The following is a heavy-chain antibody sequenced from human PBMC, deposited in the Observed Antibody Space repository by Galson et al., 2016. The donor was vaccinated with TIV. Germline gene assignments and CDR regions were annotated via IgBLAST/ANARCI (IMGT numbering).Heavy chain of an antibody. Sequence: SLRLSCAASGFTFGNSAMSWVRQAPGKGLEWVSVINDDGGRTNYANSVKGRLTISRDNSKNMVYLQMYNLRVEDTAVYYCAKVEDGAMLTYGGIIVLGGFDYWGQGSLVTVSS. D-gene: IGHD3-16*02. V-gene: IGHV3-23*01. J-gene: IGHJ4*02. CDR3: AKVEDGAMLTYGGIIVLGGFDY. CDR2: INDDGGRT. CDR1: GFTFGNSA.